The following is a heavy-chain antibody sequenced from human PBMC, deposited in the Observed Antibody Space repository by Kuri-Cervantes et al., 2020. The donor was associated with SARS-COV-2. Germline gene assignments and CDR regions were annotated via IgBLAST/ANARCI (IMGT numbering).Heavy chain of an antibody. CDR2: ISYDGSNK. Sequence: GGSLRLSCAASGVTFSSYAMHWVRQAPGKGLEWVAVISYDGSNKYYADSVKGRFTISRDNSKNTLYLQMNSLRAEDTAVYYCAGEQEQFDYWGQGTLVTVSS. CDR3: AGEQEQFDY. CDR1: GVTFSSYA. V-gene: IGHV3-30-3*01. D-gene: IGHD1/OR15-1a*01. J-gene: IGHJ4*02.